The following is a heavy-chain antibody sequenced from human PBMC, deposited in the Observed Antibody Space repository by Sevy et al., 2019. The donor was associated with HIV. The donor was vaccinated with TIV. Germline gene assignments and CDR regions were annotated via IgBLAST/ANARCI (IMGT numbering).Heavy chain of an antibody. Sequence: GGSLRLSCAASGFTLSSYGMHWVRQAPGKGLEWVAVIRYDGSNKYYADSVKVRFTISRDNSKNTLYLQMNSLRAEDTAVYYCARDRLGITISAEWGGGMDVWGQGTTVTVSS. D-gene: IGHD3-3*01. CDR2: IRYDGSNK. CDR1: GFTLSSYG. V-gene: IGHV3-33*01. CDR3: ARDRLGITISAEWGGGMDV. J-gene: IGHJ6*02.